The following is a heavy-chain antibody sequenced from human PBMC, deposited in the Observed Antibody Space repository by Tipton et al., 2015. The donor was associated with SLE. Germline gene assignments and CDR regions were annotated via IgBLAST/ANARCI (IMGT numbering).Heavy chain of an antibody. CDR1: GYTFTTYG. CDR2: ISTYNGNT. V-gene: IGHV1-18*01. CDR3: ARVRVDTAMGVFDF. J-gene: IGHJ4*02. Sequence: QSGAEVKKPGASVRVSCKASGYTFTTYGISWERQAPGQGLEWMGWISTYNGNTNYAQKLQGRVTMTSDTSTSTAYMELRSLRSDDTAIYYCARVRVDTAMGVFDFWGQGTLVTVSS. D-gene: IGHD5-18*01.